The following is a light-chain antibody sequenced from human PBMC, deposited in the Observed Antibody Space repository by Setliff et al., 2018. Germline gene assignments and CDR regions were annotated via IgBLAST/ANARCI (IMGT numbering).Light chain of an antibody. CDR2: GNS. J-gene: IGLJ2*01. Sequence: QSVLTQPPSVSGAPGQRVTISCTGSSSNIGAGYDVHWYQQLPGTAPKLLIYGNSXXXSGVPDRXXGXXXXXXXXLAITGLQAEDEADYYCQSYDSSLSAYVVFGGGTQLTVL. V-gene: IGLV1-40*01. CDR1: SSNIGAGYD. CDR3: QSYDSSLSAYVV.